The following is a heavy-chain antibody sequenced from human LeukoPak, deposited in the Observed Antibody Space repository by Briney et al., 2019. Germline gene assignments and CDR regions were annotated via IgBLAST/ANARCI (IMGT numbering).Heavy chain of an antibody. J-gene: IGHJ6*02. CDR3: AIPANYYGMDV. V-gene: IGHV3-7*03. CDR2: INQDGSEK. Sequence: GGSLRLSCAASGFTFGDYWMSWVRQPPGKGLEWVANINQDGSEKYYVDLVKARFTISRDNAKNTLYLQMNSLRAEDTAVYYCAIPANYYGMDVWGQGTTVTVSS. CDR1: GFTFGDYW.